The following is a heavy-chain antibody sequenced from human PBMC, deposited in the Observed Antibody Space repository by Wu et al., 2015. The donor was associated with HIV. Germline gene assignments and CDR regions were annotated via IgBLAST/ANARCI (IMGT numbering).Heavy chain of an antibody. J-gene: IGHJ4*02. CDR2: INTNRGGT. CDR1: GYTFIDYY. V-gene: IGHV1-2*02. D-gene: IGHD3-10*01. CDR3: ARLQSLHGLYSNADY. Sequence: QVQLVQSGAEVKKPGASVMVSCKASGYTFIDYYIYWVRQAPGQGPEWMGWINTNRGGTKYAQKFQGRVTLTRDTAVTTAYLELNSLRSDDTAVYYCARLQSLHGLYSNADYWGRGNAGHRPPQ.